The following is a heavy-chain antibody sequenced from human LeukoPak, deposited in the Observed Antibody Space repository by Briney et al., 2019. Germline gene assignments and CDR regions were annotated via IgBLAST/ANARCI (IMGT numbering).Heavy chain of an antibody. CDR1: GFSFDDYA. V-gene: IGHV3-30*04. J-gene: IGHJ4*02. CDR3: ARDSGFSGTQRGEY. Sequence: GGSLRLSCAASGFSFDDYAMHWVRQAPGKGLEWVAVISYDGSNKYYADFVKGRFTISRDNSKNTLYLQMNSLRAEDTAVYYCARDSGFSGTQRGEYWGQGTLVTVSS. D-gene: IGHD3/OR15-3a*01. CDR2: ISYDGSNK.